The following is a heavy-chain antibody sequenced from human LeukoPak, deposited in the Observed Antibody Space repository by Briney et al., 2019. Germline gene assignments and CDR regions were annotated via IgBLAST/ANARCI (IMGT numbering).Heavy chain of an antibody. CDR1: GFTFSSYS. J-gene: IGHJ4*02. CDR3: ARDLTGDSSGYYYV. D-gene: IGHD3-22*01. CDR2: ISSSSSTI. Sequence: AGGSLRLSCAASGFTFSSYSMNWVRQAPGKGLEWVSYISSSSSTIYYADSVKGRFTISRDNAKNSLYLQMNSLRAEDTAVYYCARDLTGDSSGYYYVWGQGTLVTVSS. V-gene: IGHV3-48*04.